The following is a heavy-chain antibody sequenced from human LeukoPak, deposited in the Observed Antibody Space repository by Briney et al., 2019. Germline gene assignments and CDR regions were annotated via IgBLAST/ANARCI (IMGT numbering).Heavy chain of an antibody. V-gene: IGHV3-30-3*01. CDR1: GFTFSSYA. CDR2: ISYDGSNK. Sequence: QTGGSLRLSCAASGFTFSSYAMHWVRQAPGKGLEWVAVISYDGSNKYYADSVKGRFTISRDNSKNTLYLQMNSLRAEDTAVYYCARDLSAYYYMDVWGKGTTVTVSS. CDR3: ARDLSAYYYMDV. J-gene: IGHJ6*03.